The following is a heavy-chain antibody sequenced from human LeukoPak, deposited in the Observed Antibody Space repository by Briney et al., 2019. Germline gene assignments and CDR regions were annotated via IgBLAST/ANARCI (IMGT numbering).Heavy chain of an antibody. CDR1: GFTFSSYA. CDR3: ARARLRTYGMDV. D-gene: IGHD3-22*01. Sequence: GGSLRLSCAASGFTFSSYAMSWVRQAPGKGLEWVSAISGSGGSTYYADSVKGRFTISRDNAKNSLYLQMNSLRAEDTAVYYCARARLRTYGMDVWGQGTTVTVSS. J-gene: IGHJ6*02. CDR2: ISGSGGST. V-gene: IGHV3-23*01.